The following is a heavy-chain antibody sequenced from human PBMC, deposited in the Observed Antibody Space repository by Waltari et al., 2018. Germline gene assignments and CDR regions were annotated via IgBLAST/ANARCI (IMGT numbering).Heavy chain of an antibody. J-gene: IGHJ5*02. CDR3: ARETRHGDWFDP. V-gene: IGHV4-4*07. CDR2: IYVGGTT. D-gene: IGHD3-16*01. Sequence: QVQLHESGLGLVQPSETLSLACSVSGDSVVSNYWSWIRQSAGKGMEWIGRIYVGGTTNYNPALSGRVSMSVDMSKNQIFLKIMSVTAADTGVYYCARETRHGDWFDPWGQGTLVTVSS. CDR1: GDSVVSNY.